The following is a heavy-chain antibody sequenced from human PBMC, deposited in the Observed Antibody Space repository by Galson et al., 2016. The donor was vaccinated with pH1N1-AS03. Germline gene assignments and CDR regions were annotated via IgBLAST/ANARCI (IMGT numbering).Heavy chain of an antibody. CDR1: GGSISSGYHY. Sequence: LSLTCTVSGGSISSGYHYWSWFRHHPGKGLEWIGYIFYSGGTYYNPSLKGRSATSLDTSKNQFSLKLDSVTAADTAVYFCARGGVMVPKNLEAFDIWGQGPTVTFSS. J-gene: IGHJ3*02. CDR3: ARGGVMVPKNLEAFDI. CDR2: IFYSGGT. V-gene: IGHV4-31*03. D-gene: IGHD4/OR15-4a*01.